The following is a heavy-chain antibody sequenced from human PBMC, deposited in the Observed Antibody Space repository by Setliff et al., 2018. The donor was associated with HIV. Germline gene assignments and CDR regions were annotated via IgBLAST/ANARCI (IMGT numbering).Heavy chain of an antibody. J-gene: IGHJ4*02. CDR1: GFTFSNYW. Sequence: PGGSLRLSCATSGFTFSNYWMNWVRQAPGKGLEWVANIKQGGSEKNYVDSVKGRFSVSRDDAKNSLYLQMDSLRAEDTAVYYCARDTSYGARSDYLDAWGQGTLVTV. D-gene: IGHD3-10*01. CDR2: IKQGGSEK. CDR3: ARDTSYGARSDYLDA. V-gene: IGHV3-7*01.